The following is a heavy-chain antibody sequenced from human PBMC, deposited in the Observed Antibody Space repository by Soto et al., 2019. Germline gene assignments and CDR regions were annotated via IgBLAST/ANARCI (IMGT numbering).Heavy chain of an antibody. J-gene: IGHJ6*02. V-gene: IGHV3-23*01. CDR1: GFPFSDYA. D-gene: IGHD1-20*01. CDR3: AKDLFPALSGKDYYYGLDV. Sequence: EMKLLESGGGLVQPGGSLRLSCAASGFPFSDYAMSWVRQAQGQGLQWVSVISSRGGDTYYADSVRGRFTISRDNSKSTLSLQMNSLRAEDTAIYYCAKDLFPALSGKDYYYGLDVWGPGTTVTVSS. CDR2: ISSRGGDT.